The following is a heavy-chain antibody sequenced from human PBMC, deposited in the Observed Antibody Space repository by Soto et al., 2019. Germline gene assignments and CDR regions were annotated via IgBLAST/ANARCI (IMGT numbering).Heavy chain of an antibody. D-gene: IGHD1-1*01. CDR3: ARDHLNTGTSMDY. CDR2: ISSSSSYI. V-gene: IGHV3-21*01. Sequence: PGGSLRLSCAASGFTFSSYSMNWVRQAPGKGLEWVSSISSSSSYIYYADSVKGRFTISRDNAKNSLYLQMNSLRAEDTAVYYCARDHLNTGTSMDYWGQGTLVTVSS. CDR1: GFTFSSYS. J-gene: IGHJ4*02.